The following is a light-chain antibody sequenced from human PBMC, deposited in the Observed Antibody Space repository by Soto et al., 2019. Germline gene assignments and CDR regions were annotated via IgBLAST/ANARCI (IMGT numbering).Light chain of an antibody. CDR1: QSVRSTS. Sequence: EIVLTQSPGTLSLSPGERATLSCRASQSVRSTSLVWYQQKPGQALRLLIYGASSRATGIPDRFSGSGSGTDFTLTISRLEAEDFAVYYCQQYGSSPITFGQGTRLEIK. CDR2: GAS. V-gene: IGKV3-20*01. CDR3: QQYGSSPIT. J-gene: IGKJ5*01.